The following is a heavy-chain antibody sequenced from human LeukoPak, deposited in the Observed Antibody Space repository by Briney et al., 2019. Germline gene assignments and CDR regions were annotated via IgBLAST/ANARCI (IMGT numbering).Heavy chain of an antibody. CDR2: ISANAKSA. D-gene: IGHD6-25*01. J-gene: IGHJ5*01. CDR3: AKAWAAGSGDADS. CDR1: GFTFSNYA. V-gene: IGHV3-23*01. Sequence: PGGSLRLSCAASGFTFSNYAMSWVRQAPGKGLEWVSPISANAKSAYYADSVKGRFTISRDNSKNTLYLQMNSLRAEDTAVYYCAKAWAAGSGDADSWGQGTLVTVSS.